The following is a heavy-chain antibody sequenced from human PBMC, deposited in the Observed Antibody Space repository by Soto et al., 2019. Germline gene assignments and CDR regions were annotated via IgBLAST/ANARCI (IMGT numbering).Heavy chain of an antibody. V-gene: IGHV3-30-3*01. J-gene: IGHJ6*02. CDR3: ARDSGYCSSTSCYDVLYYYYYYGMDV. D-gene: IGHD2-2*01. CDR1: GFTFSSYA. CDR2: ISYDGSNK. Sequence: GGSLRLSCAASGFTFSSYAMHWVRQAPGKGLEWVAVISYDGSNKYYADSVKGRFTISRDNSKNLLYLQMNSLRAEDTAVYYCARDSGYCSSTSCYDVLYYYYYYGMDVWGQGTTVTVSS.